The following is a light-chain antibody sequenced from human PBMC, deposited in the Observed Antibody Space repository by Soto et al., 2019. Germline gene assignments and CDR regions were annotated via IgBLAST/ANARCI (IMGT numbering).Light chain of an antibody. CDR1: SGHSSYT. Sequence: QLVLTQSPSASASLGASVTLTCTLSSGHSSYTIAWHQQRPEKGPRYLMRLKSDGSHTKGDGIPDRFSGYSAGAERYLTISSLQSEDEADYYCQAWGTGIVVFGGGTKLTVL. CDR2: LKSDGSH. J-gene: IGLJ2*01. V-gene: IGLV4-69*01. CDR3: QAWGTGIVV.